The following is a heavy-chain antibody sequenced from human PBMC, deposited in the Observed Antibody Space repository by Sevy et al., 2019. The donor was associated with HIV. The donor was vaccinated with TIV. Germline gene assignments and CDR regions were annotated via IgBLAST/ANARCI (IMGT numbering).Heavy chain of an antibody. CDR3: AKSPRYDILTGSFDP. J-gene: IGHJ5*02. D-gene: IGHD3-9*01. V-gene: IGHV3-9*01. CDR2: ISWNSGSI. CDR1: GFTFDDYA. Sequence: GGSLRLSCAASGFTFDDYAMHCVRQAPGKGLEWVSGISWNSGSIGYADSVKGRFTISRDNAKNSLYLQMNSLRAEDTALYYCAKSPRYDILTGSFDPWGQGTLVTVSS.